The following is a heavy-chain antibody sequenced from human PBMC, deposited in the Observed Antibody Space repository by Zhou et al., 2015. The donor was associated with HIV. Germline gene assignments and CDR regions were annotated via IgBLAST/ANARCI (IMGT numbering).Heavy chain of an antibody. CDR2: IIPIFGTA. CDR3: ARGSHYGSGSYYNNYYYGMDV. Sequence: QVQLVQSGAEVKKPGSSVKVSCKASGGTFSSYAISWVRQAPGQGLEWMGGIIPIFGTANYAQKFQGRVTITADESTSTAYMELSSLRSEDTAVYYCARGSHYGSGSYYNNYYYGMDVWGQGTTVTVSS. J-gene: IGHJ6*02. D-gene: IGHD3-10*01. CDR1: GGTFSSYA. V-gene: IGHV1-69*12.